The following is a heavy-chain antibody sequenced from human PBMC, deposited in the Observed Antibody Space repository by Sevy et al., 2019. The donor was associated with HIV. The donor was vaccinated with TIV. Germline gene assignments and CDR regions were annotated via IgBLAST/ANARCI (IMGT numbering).Heavy chain of an antibody. J-gene: IGHJ6*03. V-gene: IGHV4-61*02. CDR1: DGSINSGSYY. CDR2: IYTSGST. Sequence: SETLSLTCTVSDGSINSGSYYWSWIRQPAGKGLEWIGRIYTSGSTNYNPSLKSRVTISVDTSKNQFSLKLRSVTAADTAVYYCARDMGAGGYYYYYMDVWGKGTTVTVSS. CDR3: ARDMGAGGYYYYYMDV. D-gene: IGHD1-26*01.